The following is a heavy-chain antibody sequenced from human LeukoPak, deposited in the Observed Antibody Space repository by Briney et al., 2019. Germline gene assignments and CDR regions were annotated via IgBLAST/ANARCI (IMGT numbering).Heavy chain of an antibody. CDR2: ISSSGSTI. CDR1: GFTFIDNY. V-gene: IGHV3-11*04. CDR3: AKMEYGSSWYTLGY. D-gene: IGHD6-13*01. Sequence: GGAPILSCAASGFTFIDNYMGWIRQAPGKGLEWCSYISSSGSTIYYADSVKGRFTISRDNAKNSLYLQMNSLRAEDTAVYYCAKMEYGSSWYTLGYWGQGTLVTVSS. J-gene: IGHJ4*02.